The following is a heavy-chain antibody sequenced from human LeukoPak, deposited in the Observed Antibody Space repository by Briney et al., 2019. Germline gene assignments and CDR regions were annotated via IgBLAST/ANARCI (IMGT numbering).Heavy chain of an antibody. J-gene: IGHJ4*02. Sequence: PSETLSLTCTVSGGSVSSNSDYWSWIRQPPGKGLEWIGYIYDSGPTNSNPSLKSRVSISIDTSKNEFSLKLNSVTAADTAVYYCARVLFYPYYSFDYWGQGALVTVSS. D-gene: IGHD1-26*01. CDR3: ARVLFYPYYSFDY. V-gene: IGHV4-61*01. CDR2: IYDSGPT. CDR1: GGSVSSNSDY.